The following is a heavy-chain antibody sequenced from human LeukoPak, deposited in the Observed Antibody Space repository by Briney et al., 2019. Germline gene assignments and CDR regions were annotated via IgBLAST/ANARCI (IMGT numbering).Heavy chain of an antibody. V-gene: IGHV4-39*01. CDR2: IYYSGSA. Sequence: KASETLSLTCTVSGGSISSNSYYWGWIRQPPGKGLEWIGSIYYSGSAYYNPSLKSRVTISVDTSKNQFSLKLSSVTAADTAVYYCARHRSGGDYFDYWGQGTLVTVSS. J-gene: IGHJ4*02. D-gene: IGHD3-16*01. CDR3: ARHRSGGDYFDY. CDR1: GGSISSNSYY.